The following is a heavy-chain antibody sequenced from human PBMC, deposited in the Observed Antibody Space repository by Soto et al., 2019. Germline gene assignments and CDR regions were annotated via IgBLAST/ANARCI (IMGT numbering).Heavy chain of an antibody. CDR1: GGSISSGGYY. J-gene: IGHJ4*02. CDR3: ARGRIEMAIDY. Sequence: SETLSLTCTVSGGSISSGGYYWSWIRQHPGKGLEWIGYIYYSGSTYYNPSLKSRVTISVDTSKNQFSLKLSSVTAADTAVYYCARGRIEMAIDYWGQGTLVTVSS. V-gene: IGHV4-31*03. D-gene: IGHD5-12*01. CDR2: IYYSGST.